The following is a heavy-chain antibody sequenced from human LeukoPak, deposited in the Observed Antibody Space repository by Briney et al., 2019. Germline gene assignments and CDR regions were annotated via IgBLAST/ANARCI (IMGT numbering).Heavy chain of an antibody. V-gene: IGHV3-23*01. CDR3: AKEPYSGSQLLDY. CDR2: ISTSGGST. Sequence: GGSLGLSCAASGFTFSSHAMSWVRQAPGKGLEWVSAISTSGGSTYYADSVKSRFTISRDNSKNTLYLQMNSLRAEDTAVYYCAKEPYSGSQLLDYWGQGTLVTVSS. D-gene: IGHD1-26*01. J-gene: IGHJ4*02. CDR1: GFTFSSHA.